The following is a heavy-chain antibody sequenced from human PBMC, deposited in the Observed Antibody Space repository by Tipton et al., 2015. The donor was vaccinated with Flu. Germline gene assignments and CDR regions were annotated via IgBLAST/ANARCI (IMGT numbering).Heavy chain of an antibody. CDR3: ARDAGQGS. CDR1: GGSISSYY. J-gene: IGHJ5*02. CDR2: IYYSGST. V-gene: IGHV4-59*12. Sequence: TLSLTCTVSGGSISSYYWSWIRQPPGKGLEWIGYIYYSGSTNYNPSLKSRVTISVDTSKNQFSLKLSSVTAADTAVYYCARDAGQGSWGQGTLVTVSS.